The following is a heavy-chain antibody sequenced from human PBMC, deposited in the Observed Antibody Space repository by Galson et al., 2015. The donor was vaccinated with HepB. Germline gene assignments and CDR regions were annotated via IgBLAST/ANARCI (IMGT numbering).Heavy chain of an antibody. D-gene: IGHD3-22*01. V-gene: IGHV3-9*01. CDR2: ISWDSGNI. CDR3: ATGMVKYFHYGMDV. J-gene: IGHJ6*02. Sequence: SLRLSCATSGFTFDDFAMHWVRQAPGKGLEWVSSISWDSGNIAFADSVRGRFTVSRDNAKKSLYLQMNSLRAEDTALYYCATGMVKYFHYGMDVWGQGTTVTVSS. CDR1: GFTFDDFA.